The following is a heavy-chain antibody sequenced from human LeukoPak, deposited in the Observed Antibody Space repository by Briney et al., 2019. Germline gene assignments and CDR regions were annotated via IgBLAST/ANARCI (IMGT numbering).Heavy chain of an antibody. CDR1: GGTFSSYA. D-gene: IGHD4-17*01. Sequence: ASVKVSCKASGGTFSSYAISWVRQAPGQGLEWMGGIIPIFGTANYAQKFQGRVTITADESTSTAYKELSSLRSEDTAVYYCAIYGDYGGGYFDYWGQGTLVTVSS. CDR2: IIPIFGTA. CDR3: AIYGDYGGGYFDY. J-gene: IGHJ4*02. V-gene: IGHV1-69*01.